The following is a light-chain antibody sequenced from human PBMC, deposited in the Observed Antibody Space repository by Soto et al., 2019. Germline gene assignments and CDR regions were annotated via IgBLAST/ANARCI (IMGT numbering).Light chain of an antibody. V-gene: IGLV2-14*01. Sequence: QSALTQPASVSGSPGQSITISCTGTSSDVGGYNYVSWYQQHPGKAPKLMIYDVSDRPSGVSNRFSGSKSGNTASLTISGLRCEDEVVYYCSSYTGSSPLYVFGTGPKLPVL. CDR2: DVS. J-gene: IGLJ1*01. CDR3: SSYTGSSPLYV. CDR1: SSDVGGYNY.